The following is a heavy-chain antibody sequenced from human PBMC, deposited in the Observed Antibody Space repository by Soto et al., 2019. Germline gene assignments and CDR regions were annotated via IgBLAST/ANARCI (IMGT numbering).Heavy chain of an antibody. CDR1: EGTFNSYA. J-gene: IGHJ4*02. CDR3: ASGASRWYPYFFDS. Sequence: QAQGVQSGAEVRKPGSSVKLSCKASEGTFNSYAIAWLRQAPVQGLEWMGGIIPYYNTLNYAQKFQDRVTITADDSTNTVYMELSSLRSDDTAVYFCASGASRWYPYFFDSWAQGTLVTVSS. D-gene: IGHD6-13*01. V-gene: IGHV1-69*01. CDR2: IIPYYNTL.